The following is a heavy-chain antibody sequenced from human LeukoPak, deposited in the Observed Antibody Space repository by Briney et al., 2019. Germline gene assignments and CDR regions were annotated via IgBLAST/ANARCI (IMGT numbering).Heavy chain of an antibody. J-gene: IGHJ6*03. CDR1: GFTLRSYG. CDR3: AKGVKVPLLRYFSYYMDV. D-gene: IGHD3-9*01. CDR2: MPYDGSNT. Sequence: GGSLRPSCAASGFTLRSYGMHWVREAPGKGLEWVAFMPYDGSNTNYADSSKGRFPFSRDSSKTTLSLQMTSLRAQETAVYYFAKGVKVPLLRYFSYYMDVWGKGTTVTISS. V-gene: IGHV3-30*02.